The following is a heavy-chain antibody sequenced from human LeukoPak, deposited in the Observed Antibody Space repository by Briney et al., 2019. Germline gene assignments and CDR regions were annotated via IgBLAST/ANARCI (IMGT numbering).Heavy chain of an antibody. CDR3: ARSPYYYDSSGYYYWFDP. V-gene: IGHV4-31*03. Sequence: PSETLSLTCTVSGGSISSGGYYWSWIRQHPGKGLEWIGYIYYSGGTYYNPSLKSRVTISVDTSKNQFSLKLSSVTAADTAVYYCARSPYYYDSSGYYYWFDPWGQGTLVTVSS. CDR1: GGSISSGGYY. CDR2: IYYSGGT. J-gene: IGHJ5*02. D-gene: IGHD3-22*01.